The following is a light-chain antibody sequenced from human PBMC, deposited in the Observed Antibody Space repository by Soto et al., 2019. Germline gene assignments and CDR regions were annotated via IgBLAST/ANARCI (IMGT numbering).Light chain of an antibody. CDR2: EGS. CDR3: CSYAGVV. CDR1: SSDVGSYNL. J-gene: IGLJ2*01. V-gene: IGLV2-23*01. Sequence: QSALTQPASVSGSPGQSITISCTGTSSDVGSYNLVSWYQQHPGKAPKLMIYEGSKRPSGVSNRFSGSKSGNTASLTISGLQAEDEADYCCCSYAGVVFGGGTKLTVL.